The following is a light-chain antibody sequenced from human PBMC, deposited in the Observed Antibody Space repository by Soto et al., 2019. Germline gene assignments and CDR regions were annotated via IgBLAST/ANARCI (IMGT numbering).Light chain of an antibody. V-gene: IGKV1-12*02. Sequence: DIQMTQSPSSLSASVGDRVTITCRASQPISSWLAWYQQKPGEAPKLLIYAISSLQTGVPSRFSGSGSGTDFTLSSSSLQPVAFACYYCREGNCFTFGGGTKVEIK. CDR3: REGNCFT. CDR1: QPISSW. J-gene: IGKJ4*01. CDR2: AIS.